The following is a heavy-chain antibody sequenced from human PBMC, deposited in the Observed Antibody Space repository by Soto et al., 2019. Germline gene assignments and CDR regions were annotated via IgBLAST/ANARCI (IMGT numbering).Heavy chain of an antibody. J-gene: IGHJ4*02. D-gene: IGHD3-22*01. Sequence: PSETLSLTCTVSGGSISSGGYYWSWIRQHPGKGLEWIGYIYYSGSTYYNPSLKSRVTISVDTSKNQFSLKLSSVTAADTAVYYCARARPLNYYDSSGYLDYWGQGTLVTVS. CDR1: GGSISSGGYY. CDR2: IYYSGST. V-gene: IGHV4-31*03. CDR3: ARARPLNYYDSSGYLDY.